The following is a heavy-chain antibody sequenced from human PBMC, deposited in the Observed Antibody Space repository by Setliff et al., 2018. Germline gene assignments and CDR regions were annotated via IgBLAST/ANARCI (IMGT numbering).Heavy chain of an antibody. D-gene: IGHD3-22*01. J-gene: IGHJ5*02. CDR3: ARGPYNIYDRSGYGFTNWFDP. CDR1: GGSISSYY. Sequence: SETLSLTCTASGGSISSYYWSWIRQPPGKGLEWIGYIYYSGSTNYNPSLKSRVTISVDTSKNQFSLKLSSVTAADTVVYYCARGPYNIYDRSGYGFTNWFDPWGQGILVTVSS. CDR2: IYYSGST. V-gene: IGHV4-59*12.